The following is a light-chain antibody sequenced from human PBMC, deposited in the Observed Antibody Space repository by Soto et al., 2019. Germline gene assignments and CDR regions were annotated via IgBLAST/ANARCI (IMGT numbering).Light chain of an antibody. CDR1: SSDVGGYNY. J-gene: IGLJ1*01. CDR2: EVT. CDR3: SSYTSTNTVV. Sequence: QSALTQPASVSGSPGQSIAISCTGTSSDVGGYNYVSWYQQHPGKAPKLMIFEVTNRPSGVSNRFSGSKSDSTASLTISGLQAEDEADDYCSSYTSTNTVVFGTGTKLTVL. V-gene: IGLV2-14*01.